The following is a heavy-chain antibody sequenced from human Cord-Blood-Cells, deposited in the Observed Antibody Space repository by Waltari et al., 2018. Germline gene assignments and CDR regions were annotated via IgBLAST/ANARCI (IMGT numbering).Heavy chain of an antibody. CDR1: GGSFSGYY. J-gene: IGHJ4*02. CDR3: ARGLYNWNDAPFDY. CDR2: INQSGST. V-gene: IGHV4-34*01. D-gene: IGHD1-20*01. Sequence: QVQLQQWGAGLLKPSETLSLTCAVYGGSFSGYYWSWISQPPGKGLEWIGEINQSGSTNYTPSLKCRVTISVDTSKNQFSLKRSSVTAADTAVYYCARGLYNWNDAPFDYWGQGTLVTVSS.